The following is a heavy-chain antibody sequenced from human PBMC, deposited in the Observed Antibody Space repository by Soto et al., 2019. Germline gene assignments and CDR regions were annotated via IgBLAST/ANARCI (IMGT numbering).Heavy chain of an antibody. D-gene: IGHD5-18*01. CDR1: GGSISSGDYY. CDR2: IYYSGTT. Sequence: TLSLTCTVSGGSISSGDYYWSWIRQPPGKGLEWIGYIYYSGTTYYNPSLKSRVTISVDTSKNQFSLKVSSVTAADTAVYYCARALIQLWPHYYYGMDVWGQGTTVTVSS. J-gene: IGHJ6*02. CDR3: ARALIQLWPHYYYGMDV. V-gene: IGHV4-30-4*01.